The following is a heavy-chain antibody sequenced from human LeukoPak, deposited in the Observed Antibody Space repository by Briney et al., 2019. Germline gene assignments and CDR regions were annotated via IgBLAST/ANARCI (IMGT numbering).Heavy chain of an antibody. CDR1: GGSISSSNW. Sequence: PSETLSLTCAVSGGSISSSNWWSWVRQPPGKGLEWIGEIYHSGSTNYNPSLKSRVTISVDKSKNQFSLKPSSVTAADTAVYYCARGSYYYDSSGYYLDYWGQGTLVTVSS. V-gene: IGHV4-4*02. J-gene: IGHJ4*02. CDR3: ARGSYYYDSSGYYLDY. CDR2: IYHSGST. D-gene: IGHD3-22*01.